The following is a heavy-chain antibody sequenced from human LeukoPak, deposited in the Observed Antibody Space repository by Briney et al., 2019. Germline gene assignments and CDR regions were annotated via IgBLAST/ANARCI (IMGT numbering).Heavy chain of an antibody. J-gene: IGHJ5*02. D-gene: IGHD1-26*01. CDR1: EFTFSNYA. CDR3: ARGGSYSGNWFDP. V-gene: IGHV3-30*04. CDR2: ISYDGSNT. Sequence: GSLRLSCAASEFTFSNYAIHWVRQAPGKGLEWVTVISYDGSNTYYADSVKGRFTISRDNSKNTLYLQMNSLRAEDTAVYYCARGGSYSGNWFDPWGQGTLVTVSS.